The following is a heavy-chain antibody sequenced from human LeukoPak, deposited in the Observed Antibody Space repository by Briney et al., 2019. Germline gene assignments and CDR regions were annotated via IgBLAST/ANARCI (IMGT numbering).Heavy chain of an antibody. D-gene: IGHD3-3*01. CDR1: GGSVSSGSYY. CDR2: IYYSGST. Sequence: PSETLSLTCTVSGGSVSSGSYYWSWIRQPPGKGLEWIGYIYYSGSTNYNPSLKSRGTISVDTSKNQFSLKLSSVTAADTAVYYCARSWINTYYDFWSGYRFDPWGQGTLVTVSS. CDR3: ARSWINTYYDFWSGYRFDP. J-gene: IGHJ5*02. V-gene: IGHV4-61*01.